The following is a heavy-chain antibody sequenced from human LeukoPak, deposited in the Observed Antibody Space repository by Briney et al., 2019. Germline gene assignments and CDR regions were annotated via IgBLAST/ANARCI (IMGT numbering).Heavy chain of an antibody. CDR2: ISYDGSNK. J-gene: IGHJ4*02. Sequence: GGSLRLSCAASGFTFSSYAMHWVRQAPGKGLEWVAVISYDGSNKYYVDSVKGRFTISRDNSKNTLYLQMNSLRAEDTAVYYCARDTDYDFWSGYYSAPGYWGQGTLVTVSS. CDR1: GFTFSSYA. D-gene: IGHD3-3*01. CDR3: ARDTDYDFWSGYYSAPGY. V-gene: IGHV3-30-3*01.